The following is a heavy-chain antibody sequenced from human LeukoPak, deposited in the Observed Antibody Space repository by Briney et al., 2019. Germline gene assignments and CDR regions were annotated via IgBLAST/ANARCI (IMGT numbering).Heavy chain of an antibody. J-gene: IGHJ4*02. Sequence: SETLSLTCTVSGGSINGYYWSWIRQPPGDRLEWIGHIDSSGNTHYNPSLKSRLTTSLDTSKNQFSLKLTSVTAADTAVYYCAGRRNNGWIDYWGQGMLVTVSS. CDR2: IDSSGNT. CDR1: GGSINGYY. D-gene: IGHD2-8*01. CDR3: AGRRNNGWIDY. V-gene: IGHV4-59*01.